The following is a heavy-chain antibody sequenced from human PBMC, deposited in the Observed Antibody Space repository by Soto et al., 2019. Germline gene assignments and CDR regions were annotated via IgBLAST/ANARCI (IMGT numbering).Heavy chain of an antibody. V-gene: IGHV1-69*01. Sequence: QVQLVQSGAEVKKPGSSVKVFCKTSGVSFNNNGIGWVRQAPGHGLEWMGGVSPPFRTSNYARKFQGRISITAGASTGTVNMELSSLTSEDTAQYYCARVLYYGSGSYSPYGMDVWGQGTTVTVSS. CDR2: VSPPFRTS. D-gene: IGHD3-10*01. CDR3: ARVLYYGSGSYSPYGMDV. CDR1: GVSFNNNG. J-gene: IGHJ6*02.